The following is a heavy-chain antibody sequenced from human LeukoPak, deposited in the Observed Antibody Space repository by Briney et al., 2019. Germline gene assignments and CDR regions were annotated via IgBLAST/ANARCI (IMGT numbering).Heavy chain of an antibody. D-gene: IGHD3-10*01. CDR1: GYTFTSYY. Sequence: GASVKVSCKASGYTFTSYYMHWVRQAPGRGLEWMGIINPSGGSTSYAQKFQGRVTMTRDTSTSTVYMELSSLRSEDTAVYYCARAYGSGSYTLLFFDYWGQGTLVTVSS. CDR3: ARAYGSGSYTLLFFDY. CDR2: INPSGGST. J-gene: IGHJ4*02. V-gene: IGHV1-46*01.